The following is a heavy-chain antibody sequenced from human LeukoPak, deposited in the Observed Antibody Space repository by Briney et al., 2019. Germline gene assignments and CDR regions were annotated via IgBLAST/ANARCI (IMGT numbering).Heavy chain of an antibody. V-gene: IGHV3-9*03. D-gene: IGHD1-26*01. CDR3: AKDWSGSLN. CDR1: GFTFDDYA. CDR2: ISWNSGSI. Sequence: GGPLRLSCAASGFTFDDYAMHWVRQAPGKGLEWVSGISWNSGSIGYADSVKGRFTISRDNAKNSLYLQMNSLRAEDMALYYCAKDWSGSLNWGQGTLVTVSS. J-gene: IGHJ4*02.